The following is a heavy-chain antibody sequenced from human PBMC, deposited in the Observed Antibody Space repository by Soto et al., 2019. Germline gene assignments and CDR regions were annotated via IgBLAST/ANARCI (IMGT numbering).Heavy chain of an antibody. CDR1: GFTFSSYS. D-gene: IGHD6-19*01. V-gene: IGHV3-21*01. Sequence: GGSLRLSCAASGFTFSSYSMNWVRQAPGKGLEWVSSISSSSSYIYYADSVKGRFTISRDNAKNSLYLQMNSLRAEDTAVYYCARDQLSSGWWEAWGVYGMDVWGQGTTVTVSS. CDR3: ARDQLSSGWWEAWGVYGMDV. CDR2: ISSSSSYI. J-gene: IGHJ6*02.